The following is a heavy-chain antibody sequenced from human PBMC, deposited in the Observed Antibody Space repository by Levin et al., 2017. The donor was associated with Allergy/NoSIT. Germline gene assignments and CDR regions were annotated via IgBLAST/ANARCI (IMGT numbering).Heavy chain of an antibody. CDR3: ARGYTNSWYYFDY. CDR2: IIYSGGT. CDR1: GGSISTYY. V-gene: IGHV4-59*01. Sequence: SETLSLTCIVSGGSISTYYWSWIRQPPGKGLEWIGYIIYSGGTDYNPSLKSRVSISVDTSKNQFSLKLSSVTAADTAVYYCARGYTNSWYYFDYWGQGVLVTVSS. D-gene: IGHD6-13*01. J-gene: IGHJ4*02.